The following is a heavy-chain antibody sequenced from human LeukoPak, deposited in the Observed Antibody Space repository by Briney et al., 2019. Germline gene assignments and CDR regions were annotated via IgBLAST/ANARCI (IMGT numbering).Heavy chain of an antibody. D-gene: IGHD1-26*01. CDR3: ARGIVGASYYYYYYMDV. J-gene: IGHJ6*03. CDR1: GFTFRTYA. CDR2: MSHDGVKI. V-gene: IGHV3-30*03. Sequence: PGGSLRLSCAASGFTFRTYAMHWVRQAPGKGLEWVAFMSHDGVKIFHADSVKGRFTISRDNSKNTLYLQMNSLRAEDTAVYYCARGIVGASYYYYYYMDVWGKGTTVTVSS.